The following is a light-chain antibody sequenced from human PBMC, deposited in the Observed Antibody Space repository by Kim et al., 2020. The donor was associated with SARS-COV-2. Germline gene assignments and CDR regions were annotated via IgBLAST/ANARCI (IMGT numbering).Light chain of an antibody. CDR1: NSDVGRYNY. CDR3: SSYTTRTTLI. V-gene: IGLV2-14*03. CDR2: DVT. J-gene: IGLJ2*01. Sequence: GQSITISCTGTNSDVGRYNYVSWYQQYPGKAPKLMIYDVTKRPSGISDCFSGSKSANTASLTISGLQAEDEADYYCSSYTTRTTLIFGGGTQLTVL.